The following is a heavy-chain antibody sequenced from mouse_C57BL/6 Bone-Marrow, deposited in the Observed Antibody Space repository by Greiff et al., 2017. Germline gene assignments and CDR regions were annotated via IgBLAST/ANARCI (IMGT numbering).Heavy chain of an antibody. Sequence: VQLQESGPGLVQPSQRLSITCTVSGFSLTSYGVHWVRQSSGKGLEWLGVIWRGGSTDYNAAFMSRLSITKDNSKSHVFFKMNSLQADDTAIYSFADISFAYWGQGTLVTVSA. CDR1: GFSLTSYG. V-gene: IGHV2-5*01. CDR3: ADISFAY. J-gene: IGHJ3*01. CDR2: IWRGGST.